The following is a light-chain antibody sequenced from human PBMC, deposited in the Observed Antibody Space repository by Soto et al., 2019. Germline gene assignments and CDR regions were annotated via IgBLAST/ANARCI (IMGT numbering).Light chain of an antibody. V-gene: IGKV1-39*01. J-gene: IGKJ4*01. Sequence: DIRMTQSPSSLSAFVGDTVTITCQTGPPISVYLKWYQQKPGKAPTLLISAASTLQSGVPSRFSGSGKGTHFTLSISDLRPEDFATYYCQQTYAAPLTFGGGTKVDIK. CDR3: QQTYAAPLT. CDR2: AAS. CDR1: PPISVY.